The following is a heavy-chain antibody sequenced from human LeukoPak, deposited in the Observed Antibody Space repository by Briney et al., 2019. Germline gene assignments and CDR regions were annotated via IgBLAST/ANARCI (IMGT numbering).Heavy chain of an antibody. D-gene: IGHD3-22*01. CDR1: GFTFSSYA. CDR2: ISGSGGST. V-gene: IGHV3-23*01. CDR3: AKAVAYFDSRGSPQGAFDY. Sequence: PGGSLRLSCAASGFTFSSYAMSWVRQATGKGLEWVSAISGSGGSTYYADSVKGRFTVSRDNSKNMVYLQMNSLRAEDTALYYCAKAVAYFDSRGSPQGAFDYWGQGTLVAVSP. J-gene: IGHJ4*02.